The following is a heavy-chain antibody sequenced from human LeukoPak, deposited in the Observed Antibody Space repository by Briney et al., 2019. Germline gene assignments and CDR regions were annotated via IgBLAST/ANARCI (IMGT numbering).Heavy chain of an antibody. V-gene: IGHV3-64*01. Sequence: GGSLRLSCAASGFTFSSYAMHWVRQAPGKGLEYVSAISSNGGSTYYANSVKGRFTISRDNSKNTLYLQMGSLRAEDMAVYYCARGEIVVVIPIFDYWGQGTLVTVSS. CDR3: ARGEIVVVIPIFDY. D-gene: IGHD3-22*01. CDR1: GFTFSSYA. CDR2: ISSNGGST. J-gene: IGHJ4*02.